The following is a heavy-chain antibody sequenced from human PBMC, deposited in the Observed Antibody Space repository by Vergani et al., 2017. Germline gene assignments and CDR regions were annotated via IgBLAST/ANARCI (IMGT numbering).Heavy chain of an antibody. CDR1: GGTFSSYA. Sequence: QVQLVQSGAEVKKPGSSVKVSCKASGGTFSSYAISWVRQAPGQGLEWMGRIIPIFGTANYAQKFQGRVTITADESTSTAYMECSSLRSEDTAAYTCAXGERMVTPVYGMDVWGQGTTVTVSS. J-gene: IGHJ6*02. D-gene: IGHD4-23*01. CDR3: AXGERMVTPVYGMDV. CDR2: IIPIFGTA. V-gene: IGHV1-69*13.